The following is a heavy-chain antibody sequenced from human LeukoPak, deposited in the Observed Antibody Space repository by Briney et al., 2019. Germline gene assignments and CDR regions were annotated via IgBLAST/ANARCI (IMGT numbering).Heavy chain of an antibody. CDR1: GLTFSRYA. CDR3: AKDGASMTTVVSPFDY. J-gene: IGHJ4*02. D-gene: IGHD4-23*01. CDR2: ISGSGGST. Sequence: PGGSLRLSCAVSGLTFSRYAMSWVRQAPGKGLEWVSAISGSGGSTYYADSVKGRFTISRDNSKNTLYLQMNSLRAEDTAVYYCAKDGASMTTVVSPFDYWGQGTLVTVSS. V-gene: IGHV3-23*01.